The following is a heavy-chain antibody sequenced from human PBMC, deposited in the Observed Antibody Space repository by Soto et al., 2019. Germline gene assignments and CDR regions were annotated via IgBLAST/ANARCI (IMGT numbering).Heavy chain of an antibody. Sequence: QVQLVESGGGLVKPGGSLTLSCAASGFTFSDYYMSWIRQAPGKGLEWVSYISSSSSYTNYADSVKGRFTISRDNPKNSLYMQMNSLRAEDTAVYYCARTTGTRGIYGIDVWGQGPTVTVSS. CDR1: GFTFSDYY. J-gene: IGHJ6*02. D-gene: IGHD1-1*01. CDR2: ISSSSSYT. CDR3: ARTTGTRGIYGIDV. V-gene: IGHV3-11*05.